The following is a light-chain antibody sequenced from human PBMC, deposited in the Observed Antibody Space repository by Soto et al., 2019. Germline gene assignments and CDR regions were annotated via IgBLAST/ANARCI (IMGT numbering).Light chain of an antibody. V-gene: IGLV2-11*01. CDR1: SSDVGGYDY. CDR2: DVS. CDR3: CSYAGSYTFV. Sequence: QSALTHPPSVSGSPGQSVTISCTGTSSDVGGYDYASWYQHHPGKAPKLMIYDVSKRPSGVPDRFSGSKSGNTASLTISGLQAEDEADYYCCSYAGSYTFVFATGTKVTVL. J-gene: IGLJ1*01.